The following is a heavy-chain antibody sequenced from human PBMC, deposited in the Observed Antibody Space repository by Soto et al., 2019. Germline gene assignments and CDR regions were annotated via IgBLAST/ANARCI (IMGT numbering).Heavy chain of an antibody. V-gene: IGHV3-30-3*01. Sequence: QVQLVESGGGVVQPGRSLRLSCAASGFTFSSYAMHWVRQAPGKGLEWVAVISYDGSNKYYADSVKGRFTISRDNSKNTLYLQMNSLRAEDTAVYYCARGPGGYYSMNVWGQGTTVTVSS. CDR1: GFTFSSYA. CDR3: ARGPGGYYSMNV. D-gene: IGHD3-10*01. CDR2: ISYDGSNK. J-gene: IGHJ6*02.